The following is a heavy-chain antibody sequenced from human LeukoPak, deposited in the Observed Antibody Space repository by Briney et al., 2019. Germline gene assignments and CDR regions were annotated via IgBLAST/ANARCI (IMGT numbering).Heavy chain of an antibody. CDR1: GFTFSSYN. CDR2: VSSSGSQI. D-gene: IGHD5/OR15-5a*01. V-gene: IGHV3-21*01. CDR3: ARGPIGSNWFDP. J-gene: IGHJ5*02. Sequence: GGSLSLSCAASGFTFSSYNMNWVRQAPGKGLEWVSSVSSSGSQIYYADSVKGRFTISRDNAKNSLYLQMNSLRAEDTAVYYCARGPIGSNWFDPWGQGTLVTVSS.